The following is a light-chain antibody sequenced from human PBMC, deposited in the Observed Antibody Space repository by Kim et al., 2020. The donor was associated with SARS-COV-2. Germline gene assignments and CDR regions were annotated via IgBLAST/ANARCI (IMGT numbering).Light chain of an antibody. CDR2: EDK. CDR1: SGSIASNY. Sequence: NFMLTQPHSVSESPGKTVTISCTRSSGSIASNYVQWYQQRPGRSPTIVIYEDKERYTGVPDRFSGSIDSSSNSASLTISGLNTEDEAHYYCQSYDSSNHWVFGGWTKLTVL. CDR3: QSYDSSNHWV. J-gene: IGLJ3*02. V-gene: IGLV6-57*01.